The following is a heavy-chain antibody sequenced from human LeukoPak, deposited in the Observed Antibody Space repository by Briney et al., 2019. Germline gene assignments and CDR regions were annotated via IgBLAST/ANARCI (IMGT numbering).Heavy chain of an antibody. CDR2: IYHSGST. V-gene: IGHV4-4*02. CDR3: ARGGTWDSSGWYPIYYYYYYMDV. D-gene: IGHD6-19*01. CDR1: GGSISSSNW. J-gene: IGHJ6*03. Sequence: SGTLSLTCAVSGGSISSSNWWSWVRQPPGKGLEWIGEIYHSGSTNYNPSLKSRVTISVDKSKNQFSLKLSSVTAADTAVYYCARGGTWDSSGWYPIYYYYYYMDVWGKGTTVTISS.